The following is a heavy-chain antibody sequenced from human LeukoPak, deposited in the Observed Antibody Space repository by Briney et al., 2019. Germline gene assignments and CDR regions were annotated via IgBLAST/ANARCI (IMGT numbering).Heavy chain of an antibody. J-gene: IGHJ6*02. CDR1: GYTFTGYY. Sequence: ASVKVSCKASGYTFTGYYMHWVRQAPGQGFEWMGLIHPNSGGTNYAQKFQGQVTMTRDTSISTAYMELSRLRSDDTAVYYCARDLAGGWPGQVYNYYYYYGMDVWGQGTTVTVSS. V-gene: IGHV1-2*02. CDR3: ARDLAGGWPGQVYNYYYYYGMDV. D-gene: IGHD6-19*01. CDR2: IHPNSGGT.